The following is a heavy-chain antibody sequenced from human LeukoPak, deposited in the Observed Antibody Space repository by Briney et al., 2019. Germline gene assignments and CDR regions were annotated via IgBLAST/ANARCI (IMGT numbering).Heavy chain of an antibody. J-gene: IGHJ4*02. V-gene: IGHV1-2*02. Sequence: GASVKVSCKASGYTFTGYYMHWVRQAPGQGLEWMGWINPNSGGTNYAQKLQGRVTMTTDTSTSTVYMELRSLRSDDTAVYYCARDTGDGLLGTFDYWGQGTLVTVSS. CDR2: INPNSGGT. D-gene: IGHD2-21*01. CDR1: GYTFTGYY. CDR3: ARDTGDGLLGTFDY.